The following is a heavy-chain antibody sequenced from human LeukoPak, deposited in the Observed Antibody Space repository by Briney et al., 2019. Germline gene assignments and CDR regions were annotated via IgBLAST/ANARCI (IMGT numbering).Heavy chain of an antibody. Sequence: ASVKVSCKASGYTFTCYYMHWVRQAPGQGLEWMGWINPNSGGTNHAQKLQGRVTMTTDTSTSTAYMELRSLRSDDTAVYYCARDERAGTTPDYWGQGTLVTVSS. CDR1: GYTFTCYY. CDR3: ARDERAGTTPDY. V-gene: IGHV1-2*02. D-gene: IGHD1-7*01. CDR2: INPNSGGT. J-gene: IGHJ4*02.